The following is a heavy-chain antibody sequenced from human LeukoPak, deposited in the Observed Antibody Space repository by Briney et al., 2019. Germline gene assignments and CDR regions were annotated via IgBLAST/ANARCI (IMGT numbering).Heavy chain of an antibody. J-gene: IGHJ4*02. Sequence: PGGSLRFSCTASGFTFSNNWMTWVRQSPGKGLEWVAIIKYDGSNKYHVDSARFTISRDNVKNSLYLQMNALRAEDTAVYYCARGGHRQKEFWGQGTLVTVS. CDR2: IKYDGSNK. D-gene: IGHD3-10*01. V-gene: IGHV3-7*01. CDR1: GFTFSNNW. CDR3: ARGGHRQKEF.